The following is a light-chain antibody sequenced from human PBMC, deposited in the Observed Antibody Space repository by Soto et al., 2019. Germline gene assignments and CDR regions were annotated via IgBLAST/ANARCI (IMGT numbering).Light chain of an antibody. Sequence: NVFWLSAVSVSLSKGERATLSCRASQSLSNNIYLAGDQQKPGQAPRLLIYGASSRATGIPNRFSGSGSGTDFTLTISRLEPEDFAVYYCQQYGNSPQTFGQGTKV. J-gene: IGKJ1*01. CDR3: QQYGNSPQT. V-gene: IGKV3-20*01. CDR2: GAS. CDR1: QSLSNNIY.